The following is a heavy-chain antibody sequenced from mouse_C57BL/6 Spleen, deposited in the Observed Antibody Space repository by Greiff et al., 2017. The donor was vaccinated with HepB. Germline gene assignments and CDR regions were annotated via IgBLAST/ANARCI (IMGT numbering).Heavy chain of an antibody. Sequence: VKLQESGPGLVAPSQSLSITCTVYGYSLTRYGVHWVRQPPGKGLEWLGLIWAGGSTNYNSALMSRLSISKDNSKSPDFLKMNSLQTDDTAMYYCARLEDRWGQGTTLTVSS. CDR2: IWAGGST. CDR1: GYSLTRYG. CDR3: ARLEDR. J-gene: IGHJ2*01. V-gene: IGHV2-9*02.